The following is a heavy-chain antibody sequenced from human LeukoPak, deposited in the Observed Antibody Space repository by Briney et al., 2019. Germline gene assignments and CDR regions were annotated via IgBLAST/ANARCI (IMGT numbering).Heavy chain of an antibody. V-gene: IGHV4-4*07. CDR2: IYTSGST. CDR1: GGSISSYY. J-gene: IGHJ4*02. CDR3: ARENYDFWSGYPGFDY. D-gene: IGHD3-3*01. Sequence: SETLSLTCTVSGGSISSYYWSWIRQPAGKGLEWIGRIYTSGSTNYNPSLKSRVTMSVDTSKNRFSLKLSSVTAADTAVYYCARENYDFWSGYPGFDYWGQGTLVTVSS.